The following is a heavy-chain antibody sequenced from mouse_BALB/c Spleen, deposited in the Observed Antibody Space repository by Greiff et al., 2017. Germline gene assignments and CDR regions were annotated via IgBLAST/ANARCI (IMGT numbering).Heavy chain of an antibody. D-gene: IGHD2-3*01. CDR1: GFSLTSYG. Sequence: QVQLKESGPGLVQPSQSLSITCTVSGFSLTSYGVHWVRQSPGKGLEWLGVIWSGGSTDYNAAFISRLSISKDNSKSQVFFKMNSLQANDTAIYYCARNGGVYDGFPFAYWGQGTLVTVSA. CDR2: IWSGGST. CDR3: ARNGGVYDGFPFAY. V-gene: IGHV2-2*02. J-gene: IGHJ3*01.